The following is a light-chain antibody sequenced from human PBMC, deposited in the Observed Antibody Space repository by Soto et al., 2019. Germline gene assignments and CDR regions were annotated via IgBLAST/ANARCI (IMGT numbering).Light chain of an antibody. CDR2: NAS. CDR3: QHYNSYSEA. J-gene: IGKJ1*01. V-gene: IGKV1-5*03. CDR1: QTISSW. Sequence: DILMTQSPSTLSGSVGDRVTITCRASQTISSWLAWYQQKPGKAPKLLIYNASTLKSGVPSRFSGSGSGTEFTLTISSLQPDDFATYYCQHYNSYSEAFGQGTKVELK.